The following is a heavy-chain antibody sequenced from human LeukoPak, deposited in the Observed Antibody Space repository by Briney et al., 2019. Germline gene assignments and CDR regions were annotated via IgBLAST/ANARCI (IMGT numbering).Heavy chain of an antibody. CDR3: ARDKDIVVVVAAQFDY. Sequence: GGSLRLSCTASGFTFISYAMHWVRQAPGKGLEWVEVISFDGSNKYYADSVKSRFTSSRDNSKNTLYLQMNSLRTEDTAVYYCARDKDIVVVVAAQFDYWGQGTLVTVSS. CDR1: GFTFISYA. D-gene: IGHD2-15*01. J-gene: IGHJ4*02. V-gene: IGHV3-30*04. CDR2: ISFDGSNK.